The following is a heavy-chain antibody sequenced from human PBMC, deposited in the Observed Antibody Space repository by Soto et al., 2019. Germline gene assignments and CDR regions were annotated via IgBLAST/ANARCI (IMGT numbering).Heavy chain of an antibody. V-gene: IGHV4-31*03. CDR3: ARGVASTGLFGFGP. CDR1: CGPIHRDDSC. J-gene: IGHJ5*02. D-gene: IGHD2-8*02. CDR2: LFYSGST. Sequence: QVQLPEAGPGLVKPSKNLSLTRTVSCGPIHRDDSCWGLIRQPPGKGLEWVGCLFYSGSTHYKPSLKSRVTMSVDTSKNQFSLNLSSVTAADTAVYYCARGVASTGLFGFGPWGQGTLVTVSS.